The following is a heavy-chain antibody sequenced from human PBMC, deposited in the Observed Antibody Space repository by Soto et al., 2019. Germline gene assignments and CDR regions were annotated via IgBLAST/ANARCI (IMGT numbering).Heavy chain of an antibody. D-gene: IGHD4-17*01. CDR3: ATYGGDTGRFDY. J-gene: IGHJ4*02. CDR1: GGSISFSNYH. V-gene: IGHV4-39*01. Sequence: SETLSVTCTFSGGSISFSNYHWTWIRQSPGKGPEWIGSGTTYYNPSLRSRVTISVDTSQNQFSLKMHSVTAADTAVYYCATYGGDTGRFDYWGQGILVTVSS. CDR2: SGTT.